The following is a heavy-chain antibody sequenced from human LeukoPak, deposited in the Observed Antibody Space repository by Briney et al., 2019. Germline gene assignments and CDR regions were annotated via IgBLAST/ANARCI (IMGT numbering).Heavy chain of an antibody. CDR3: TRMTAGHDY. CDR2: INHSGYT. V-gene: IGHV4-34*01. D-gene: IGHD2-21*02. CDR1: GGSFSGYY. Sequence: PSETLSLTCAVYGGSFSGYYWSWVRQTPGKGLEWIGEINHSGYTNDSPSLKSRVTLSIDTSRKQFSLNLRSVTVADTGIYYCTRMTAGHDYWGQGTLVTVSS. J-gene: IGHJ4*02.